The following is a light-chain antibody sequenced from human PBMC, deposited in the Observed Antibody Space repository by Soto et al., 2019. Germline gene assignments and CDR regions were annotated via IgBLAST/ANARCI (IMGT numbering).Light chain of an antibody. J-gene: IGKJ5*01. V-gene: IGKV1-5*01. CDR1: HSVNSW. CDR2: DAS. CDR3: QQLNSYPRT. Sequence: DIQLTQSPSTLSASVGDRFTIACRASHSVNSWLAWFQQKPGKAPKLLLHDASSLESGVPSRFSGSASGTEFTLTISSLQPDDFATYYCQQLNSYPRTFGQGTRLEIK.